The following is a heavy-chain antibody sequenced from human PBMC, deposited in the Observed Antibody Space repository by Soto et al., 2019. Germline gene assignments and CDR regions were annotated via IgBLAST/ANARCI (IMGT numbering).Heavy chain of an antibody. D-gene: IGHD2-2*01. V-gene: IGHV1-46*01. CDR1: GYTFTSYY. CDR3: AREVREIVVVPAAMLEDYYYYYGMDV. J-gene: IGHJ6*02. CDR2: INPSGGST. Sequence: ASVKVSCKASGYTFTSYYMHWVRQAPGQGLEWMGIINPSGGSTSYAQKFQGRVTMTRDTSTSTVHMELSSLRSEDTAVYYRAREVREIVVVPAAMLEDYYYYYGMDVWGQGTTVTVSS.